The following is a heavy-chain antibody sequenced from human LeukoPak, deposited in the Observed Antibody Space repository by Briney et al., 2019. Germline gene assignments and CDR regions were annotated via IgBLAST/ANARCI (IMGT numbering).Heavy chain of an antibody. CDR1: GFTVSSNY. CDR3: ARDYDFRDY. V-gene: IGHV3-66*01. J-gene: IGHJ4*02. Sequence: GGSLRLSCAASGFTVSSNYMSWVRQAPGKGLEWVSTISSGGATYYVDSVKGRFTVSRDNSKNTLYIQMNSLRAEDTAVYYCARDYDFRDYWGQGTLVTVSS. CDR2: ISSGGAT. D-gene: IGHD3-3*01.